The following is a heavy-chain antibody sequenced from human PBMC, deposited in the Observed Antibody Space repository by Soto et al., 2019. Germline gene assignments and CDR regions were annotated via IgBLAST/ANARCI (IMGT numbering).Heavy chain of an antibody. D-gene: IGHD5-18*01. J-gene: IGHJ3*02. CDR2: ISSSSSYI. CDR1: GFTFSSYS. Sequence: ESGGGLVKPGGSLRLSCAASGFTFSSYSMNWVRQAPGKGLEWVSSISSSSSYIYYADSVKGRFTISRDNAKNSLYLQMNSLRAEDTAVYYCARDREMATAYDAFDIWGQGTMVTVSS. V-gene: IGHV3-21*01. CDR3: ARDREMATAYDAFDI.